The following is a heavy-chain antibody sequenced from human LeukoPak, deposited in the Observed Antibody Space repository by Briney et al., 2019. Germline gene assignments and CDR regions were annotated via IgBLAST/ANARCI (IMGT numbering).Heavy chain of an antibody. CDR1: GGSISSSSYY. V-gene: IGHV4-39*07. J-gene: IGHJ4*02. CDR3: ARTDSSGYYEGPFDY. D-gene: IGHD3-22*01. CDR2: IYYSGSA. Sequence: SETLSLTCTVSGGSISSSSYYWGWIRQPPGKGLEWIGSIYYSGSAYYNPSLKSRVTISVDTSKNQFSLKLSSVTAADTAVYYCARTDSSGYYEGPFDYWGQGTLVTVSS.